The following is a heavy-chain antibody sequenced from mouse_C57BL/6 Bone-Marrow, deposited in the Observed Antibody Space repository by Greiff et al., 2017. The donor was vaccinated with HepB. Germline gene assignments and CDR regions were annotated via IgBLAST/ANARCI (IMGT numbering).Heavy chain of an antibody. V-gene: IGHV1-18*01. CDR3: ARDRHGSFDY. J-gene: IGHJ2*01. D-gene: IGHD1-1*01. Sequence: EVKLVESGPELVKPGASVKIPCKASGYTFTDYNMDWVKQSHGKSLEWIGDINPNNGGTIYNQKFKGKATLTVDKSSSTAYMELRSLTSEDTAVYYCARDRHGSFDYWGQGTTLTVSS. CDR2: INPNNGGT. CDR1: GYTFTDYN.